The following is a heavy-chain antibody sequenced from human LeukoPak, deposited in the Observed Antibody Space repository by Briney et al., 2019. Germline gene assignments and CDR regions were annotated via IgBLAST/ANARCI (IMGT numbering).Heavy chain of an antibody. CDR2: INSGGSST. CDR1: GFTFSSYW. D-gene: IGHD3-3*01. J-gene: IGHJ1*01. V-gene: IGHV3-74*01. Sequence: GGSLRLSCAASGFTFSSYWMHWVRQAPGKGLVWVSRINSGGSSTSYADSVKGRFTISRDNAKNTLYLQMNSLGAEDTAVYYCARGSALKYGFWSGPSYSSYFQHWGQGTLVTVSS. CDR3: ARGSALKYGFWSGPSYSSYFQH.